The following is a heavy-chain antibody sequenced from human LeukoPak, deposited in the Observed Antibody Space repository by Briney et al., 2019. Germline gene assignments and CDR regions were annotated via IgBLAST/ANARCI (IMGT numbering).Heavy chain of an antibody. CDR3: VLMPGY. CDR2: FYNSGST. CDR1: GGSITSGTYC. J-gene: IGHJ4*02. V-gene: IGHV4-39*01. D-gene: IGHD2-2*01. Sequence: SETLSLTCSVSGGSITSGTYCWGWIRQPPGKGLEWIGSFYNSGSTYYNPSLKSRVTISVDTSKNQFSLKLTSVTAADTAVYYCVLMPGYWGQGTLVTVSS.